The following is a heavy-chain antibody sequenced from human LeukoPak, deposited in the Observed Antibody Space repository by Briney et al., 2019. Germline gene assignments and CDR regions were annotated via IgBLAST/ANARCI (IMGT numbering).Heavy chain of an antibody. Sequence: GASVKVSCKVSGYTLTELSMHCVRQAPGKGGEWMGGFDPEDGETIYAQKFQGRVTMTEDTSTDTAYMELSSLRSENTAVYYCATDYGDYDGGYDYWGQGTLVTVSS. CDR2: FDPEDGET. J-gene: IGHJ4*02. CDR3: ATDYGDYDGGYDY. D-gene: IGHD4-17*01. CDR1: GYTLTELS. V-gene: IGHV1-24*01.